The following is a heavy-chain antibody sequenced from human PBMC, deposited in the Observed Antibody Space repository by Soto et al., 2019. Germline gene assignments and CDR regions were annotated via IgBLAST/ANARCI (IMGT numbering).Heavy chain of an antibody. CDR1: GFTFSSYG. V-gene: IGHV3-33*01. Sequence: QVQLVESGGGVVQPGRSLRLSCAASGFTFSSYGMHWVRQAPGKGLEWVAAIWYDGSNKYYADSVKGRFTISRDNSKNTLYLQMNSLRAEDTAVYYCAREAGYCSGGGKCYDYGMDVGGQETTVTVSS. J-gene: IGHJ6*02. CDR2: IWYDGSNK. D-gene: IGHD2-15*01. CDR3: AREAGYCSGGGKCYDYGMDV.